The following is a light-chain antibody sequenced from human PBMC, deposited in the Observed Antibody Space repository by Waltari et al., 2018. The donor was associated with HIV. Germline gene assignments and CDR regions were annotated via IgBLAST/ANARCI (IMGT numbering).Light chain of an antibody. Sequence: SYELTQPPSVSVYPGQTASISCSGDKLGDRYASWYQQRPGKSPVLIIYQDKRRPSGFPERFSGSTSGNTATLPISGTQTMDEADYYCQVWDYRGDVMFGGGTKLTVL. CDR2: QDK. CDR1: KLGDRY. J-gene: IGLJ3*02. V-gene: IGLV3-1*01. CDR3: QVWDYRGDVM.